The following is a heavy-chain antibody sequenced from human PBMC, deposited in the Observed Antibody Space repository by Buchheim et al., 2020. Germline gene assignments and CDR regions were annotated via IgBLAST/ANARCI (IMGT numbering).Heavy chain of an antibody. D-gene: IGHD3-22*01. CDR3: AREDPVVTLFDY. J-gene: IGHJ4*02. V-gene: IGHV3-33*01. CDR1: GFTFSSYG. Sequence: QVQLVESGGGVVQPGRSLRLSCAASGFTFSSYGMHWVRQAPGKGLEWVAVIWYDGSNKYYADSVKGRFTLSRDNSKNTLYLQMNSLRAEDTAVYYCAREDPVVTLFDYWGQGTL. CDR2: IWYDGSNK.